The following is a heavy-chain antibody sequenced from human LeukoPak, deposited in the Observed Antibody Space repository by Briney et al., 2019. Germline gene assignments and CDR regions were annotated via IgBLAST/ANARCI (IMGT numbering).Heavy chain of an antibody. CDR3: ARDLWFGELLSDFDY. CDR1: GFTFSSYE. Sequence: QPGGSLRLSCAASGFTFSSYEMNWVRQAPGKGLEWVSYISSSGSTIYYADSVKGRFTISRDNAKNSLYLQMNSLRAEDTAVYYCARDLWFGELLSDFDYWGQGTLVTASS. CDR2: ISSSGSTI. J-gene: IGHJ4*02. D-gene: IGHD3-10*01. V-gene: IGHV3-48*03.